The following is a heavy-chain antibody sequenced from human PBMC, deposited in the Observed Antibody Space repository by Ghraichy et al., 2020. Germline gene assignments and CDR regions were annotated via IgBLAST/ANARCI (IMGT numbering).Heavy chain of an antibody. Sequence: QTLSLTCAISGDSVSSNSAAWNWIRQSPSRGLEWLGRTYYRSKWYNDYAVSVKSRITINPDTSKNQFSLQLNSVTPEDTAVYYCAREGTVPYYYDSSGYYLDYWGQGTLVTVSS. D-gene: IGHD3-22*01. J-gene: IGHJ4*02. CDR3: AREGTVPYYYDSSGYYLDY. CDR1: GDSVSSNSAA. CDR2: TYYRSKWYN. V-gene: IGHV6-1*01.